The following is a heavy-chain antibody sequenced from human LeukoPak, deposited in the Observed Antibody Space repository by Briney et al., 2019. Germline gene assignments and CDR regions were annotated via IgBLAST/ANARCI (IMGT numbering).Heavy chain of an antibody. D-gene: IGHD3-3*01. Sequence: SETLSLTCTVSGGSISSNYWSWIRQPPGKGLEWIGYIHSSGSTSYKPSLKSRVSISLDTSKHQFSLKLSSVTAADTAVYYCARVTTIFGVDTYYFDYWGQGALIIVSS. CDR1: GGSISSNY. CDR3: ARVTTIFGVDTYYFDY. V-gene: IGHV4-59*01. CDR2: IHSSGST. J-gene: IGHJ4*02.